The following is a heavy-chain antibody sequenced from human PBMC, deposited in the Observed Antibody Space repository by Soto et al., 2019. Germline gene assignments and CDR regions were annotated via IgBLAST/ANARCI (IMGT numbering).Heavy chain of an antibody. CDR3: AKVTGTTWPYYYYYMDV. CDR2: ISGSGGST. J-gene: IGHJ6*03. Sequence: PGGSLRLSCAASGFIFSNSAMSWVRQAPGKGLEWVSSISGSGGSTYYADSVKGRFTISRDNSKNTLYLQMNSLRAEDTAVYYWAKVTGTTWPYYYYYMDVWGKGTTVTVSS. CDR1: GFIFSNSA. D-gene: IGHD1-20*01. V-gene: IGHV3-23*01.